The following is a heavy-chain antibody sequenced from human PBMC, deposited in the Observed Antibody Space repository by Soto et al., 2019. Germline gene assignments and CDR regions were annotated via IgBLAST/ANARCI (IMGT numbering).Heavy chain of an antibody. V-gene: IGHV3-21*01. D-gene: IGHD5-12*01. J-gene: IGHJ6*02. CDR3: AREAYDSLADYYYYGMDV. Sequence: GGSLRLSCAASGFTFSSYSMNWVRQAPGKGLEWVSSISSSSSYIYYADSVKGRFTISRDNAKNSLYLQMNSLRDEDTAVYYCAREAYDSLADYYYYGMDVWGQGTTVTVSS. CDR2: ISSSSSYI. CDR1: GFTFSSYS.